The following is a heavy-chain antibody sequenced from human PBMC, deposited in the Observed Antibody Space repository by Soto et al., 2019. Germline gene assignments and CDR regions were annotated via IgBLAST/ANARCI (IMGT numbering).Heavy chain of an antibody. Sequence: PSETLSLTCAVYGGSFSGYYWSWIRQPPGKGLEWIGEINHSGSTNYNPSLKSRVTISVDTSKNQYSLKLSSVTAADTAVYYCARGVSMGAYYYYYGMDVWCQANTVTVSS. CDR3: ARGVSMGAYYYYYGMDV. V-gene: IGHV4-34*01. CDR1: GGSFSGYY. CDR2: INHSGST. J-gene: IGHJ6*02. D-gene: IGHD2-8*01.